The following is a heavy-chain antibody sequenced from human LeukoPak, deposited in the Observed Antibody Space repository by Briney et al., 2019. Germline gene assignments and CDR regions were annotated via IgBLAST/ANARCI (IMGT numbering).Heavy chain of an antibody. J-gene: IGHJ4*02. CDR1: GFTFSSYW. CDR3: ARDRYYGDY. CDR2: IKQDGSEK. Sequence: GGSLRLSCAASGFTFSSYWISWVRQAPGKGLEWVANIKQDGSEKYYVDSVKGRFTISRDNAKNSLYLQMNSLRAEDTAVYYCARDRYYGDYWGQGTLVTVSS. V-gene: IGHV3-7*01.